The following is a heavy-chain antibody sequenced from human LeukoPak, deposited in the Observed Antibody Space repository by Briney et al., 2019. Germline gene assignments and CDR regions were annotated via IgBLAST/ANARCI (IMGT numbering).Heavy chain of an antibody. CDR1: GYTFTSYY. J-gene: IGHJ3*02. Sequence: ASVKVSCKASGYTFTSYYMHWVRQAPGQGLEWMGIINPSGGSTSYAQKFQGRVTMTRDTSTSTVYMELSSLRSEDTAVYYCARGGLGGMTTVVLDAFDIWGQGTMVTVSS. CDR3: ARGGLGGMTTVVLDAFDI. CDR2: INPSGGST. V-gene: IGHV1-46*01. D-gene: IGHD4-23*01.